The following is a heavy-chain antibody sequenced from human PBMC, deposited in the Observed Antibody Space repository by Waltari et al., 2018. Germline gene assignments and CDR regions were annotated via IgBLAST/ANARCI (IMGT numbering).Heavy chain of an antibody. CDR3: ARGTYSSSSVYY. V-gene: IGHV3-64*01. CDR2: ISSNGGST. Sequence: EVQLVESGGGLVQPGGSLRLSCAASGFPFSSYAMHWVRQAPGKGLEYVSAISSNGGSTYYANSVKGRCTISRDNSKNTLYLQMGSLRAEDMAVYYCARGTYSSSSVYYWGQGTLVTVSS. J-gene: IGHJ4*02. D-gene: IGHD6-6*01. CDR1: GFPFSSYA.